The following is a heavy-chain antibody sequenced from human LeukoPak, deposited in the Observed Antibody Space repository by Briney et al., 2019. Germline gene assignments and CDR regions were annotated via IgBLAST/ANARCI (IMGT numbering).Heavy chain of an antibody. V-gene: IGHV4-30-4*01. CDR1: GGSISSGDYY. CDR3: ARDGKVTAIDY. J-gene: IGHJ4*02. D-gene: IGHD2-21*02. Sequence: SQTLSLTCTVSGGSISSGDYYWSWIRQPPGKGLEWIGYIHYSGSTYYNPSLKSRVTISADTSKNQISLKLSSVTAADTAVYYCARDGKVTAIDYWGQGTLVTVSS. CDR2: IHYSGST.